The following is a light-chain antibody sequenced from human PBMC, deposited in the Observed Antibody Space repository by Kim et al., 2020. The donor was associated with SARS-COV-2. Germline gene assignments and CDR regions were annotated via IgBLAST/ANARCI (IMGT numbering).Light chain of an antibody. Sequence: STSVGDRVPIPCRAGQGIGRYLAWYQQKPGEAPKVLIHTASTLQTGVPSRFSGSGSGTDFALTISSLQPEDSATYFCQQLNTYPYTFGQGTKLEI. CDR1: QGIGRY. CDR3: QQLNTYPYT. V-gene: IGKV1-9*01. CDR2: TAS. J-gene: IGKJ2*01.